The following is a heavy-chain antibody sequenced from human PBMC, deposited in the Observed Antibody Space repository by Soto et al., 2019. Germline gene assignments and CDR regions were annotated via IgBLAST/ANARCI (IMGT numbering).Heavy chain of an antibody. J-gene: IGHJ5*02. CDR1: GDSISGGASS. CDR3: AKLSCTSSTCYFPGWFDP. Sequence: PSETLSLTCTVSGDSISGGASSWSWIRQPPGKGLEWIANVYYSGSSYYNPSLKSRLTISVDTTKNQFSLQLKSMTAADTAVYYCAKLSCTSSTCYFPGWFDPWGQGTLVTV. CDR2: VYYSGSS. D-gene: IGHD2-2*01. V-gene: IGHV4-31*03.